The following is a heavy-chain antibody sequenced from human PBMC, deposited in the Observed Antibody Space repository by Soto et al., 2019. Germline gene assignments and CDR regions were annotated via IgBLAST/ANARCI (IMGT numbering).Heavy chain of an antibody. J-gene: IGHJ4*02. V-gene: IGHV1-69*06. CDR1: GDTFTTNS. CDR2: IIPVVGTT. Sequence: QVQLVQSGAEVKKPGSSVKVSCKASGDTFTTNSLNWVRQAPGQGLEWMGGIIPVVGTTKYAQKYQDRVTITGHKSTNTAYMEPSSLRSDDTAVYYCARGLLYATTYFDYWGQGTPVTVSS. CDR3: ARGLLYATTYFDY. D-gene: IGHD2-8*01.